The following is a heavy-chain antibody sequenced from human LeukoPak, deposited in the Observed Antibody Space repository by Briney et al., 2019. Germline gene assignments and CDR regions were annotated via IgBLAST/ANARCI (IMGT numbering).Heavy chain of an antibody. Sequence: GGSLRLSCAASGFTFSSYGMHWVRQAPGKGLEWVAFIRYDGSNKYYADSVKGRFTISRDNSKNTLYLQMNSLRAEDTAVYYCAKDRITVVTTGHWYFDLWGRGTLVTVSS. V-gene: IGHV3-30*02. D-gene: IGHD4-23*01. CDR1: GFTFSSYG. J-gene: IGHJ2*01. CDR3: AKDRITVVTTGHWYFDL. CDR2: IRYDGSNK.